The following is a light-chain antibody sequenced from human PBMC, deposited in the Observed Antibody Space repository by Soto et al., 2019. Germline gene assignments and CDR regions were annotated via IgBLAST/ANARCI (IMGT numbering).Light chain of an antibody. CDR3: QQSYRIPPT. J-gene: IGKJ2*01. Sequence: DIQMTQSPSSLSASVGDTVTISCRANQTFSGHLNWYQQKPGKAPKLLIYGASFLQSGVTSRFSGSGSGTDFTLTISSLQPDDSSTYYCQQSYRIPPTFGQGTKVEI. CDR1: QTFSGH. CDR2: GAS. V-gene: IGKV1-39*01.